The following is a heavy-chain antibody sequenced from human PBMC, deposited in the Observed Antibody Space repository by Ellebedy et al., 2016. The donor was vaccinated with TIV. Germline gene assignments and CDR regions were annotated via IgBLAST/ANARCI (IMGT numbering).Heavy chain of an antibody. V-gene: IGHV1-18*04. J-gene: IGHJ3*02. CDR3: ARFLIAATGLRAFDI. D-gene: IGHD6-13*01. CDR1: GYTFTSYG. CDR2: ISAYNGNT. Sequence: AVSVKVSCKASGYTFTSYGISWARQAPGQGLEWMGWISAYNGNTNYAQKLQGRVTLTTETSTSTAYMELRSLRSDDTAVYYWARFLIAATGLRAFDIWGQGTMVTVSS.